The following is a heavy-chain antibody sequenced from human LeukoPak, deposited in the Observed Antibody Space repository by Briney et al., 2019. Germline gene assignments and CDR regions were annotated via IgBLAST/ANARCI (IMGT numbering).Heavy chain of an antibody. J-gene: IGHJ4*02. V-gene: IGHV3-73*01. CDR3: ARGGVSVGGNFDY. Sequence: GGSLRLSCAASGFTFSGSAMHWVRQASGKGLEWVGRIRSKANSYATAYAASVKGRFTISRDDSKNTAYLQMNSLKTEDTAVYYCARGGVSVGGNFDYWGQGTLVTVSS. CDR2: IRSKANSYAT. D-gene: IGHD4-23*01. CDR1: GFTFSGSA.